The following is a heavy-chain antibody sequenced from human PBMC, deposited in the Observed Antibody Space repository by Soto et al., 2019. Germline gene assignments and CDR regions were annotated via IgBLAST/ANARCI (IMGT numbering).Heavy chain of an antibody. Sequence: EVQLLESGGGLGQPGGSLRLSCAASGFTFSSYAMGWVRQAPGKGLEWVSCISASGGATNYADSVKGRFTISRDNSKNTLYLQMNRLRAEDTAVYHCAKIGPPGDTPLLLTYYFDYWGQGTLITVSS. J-gene: IGHJ4*02. CDR3: AKIGPPGDTPLLLTYYFDY. CDR1: GFTFSSYA. D-gene: IGHD5-18*01. V-gene: IGHV3-23*01. CDR2: ISASGGAT.